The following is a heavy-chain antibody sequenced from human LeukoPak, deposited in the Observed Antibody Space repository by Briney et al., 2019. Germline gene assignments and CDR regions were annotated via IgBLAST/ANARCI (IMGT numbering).Heavy chain of an antibody. CDR1: GYTFTSYA. CDR3: ARAGPATALRPYYFDY. Sequence: ASVKVSCKASGYTFTSYAMNWVRQAPGQGLEWMGWINTNTGNPTYAQGFTGRFVFSLDTSVSTAYLQISSLKAEDTAVYYCARAGPATALRPYYFDYWGQGTLVTVSS. J-gene: IGHJ4*02. CDR2: INTNTGNP. D-gene: IGHD2-2*01. V-gene: IGHV7-4-1*02.